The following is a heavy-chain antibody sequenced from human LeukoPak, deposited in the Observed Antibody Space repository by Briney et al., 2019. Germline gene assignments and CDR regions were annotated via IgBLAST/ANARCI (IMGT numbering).Heavy chain of an antibody. CDR3: AKDQLLG. J-gene: IGHJ4*02. CDR2: ISRSGDDT. Sequence: GGSLRLSCAASGFTFTSYPMGWVSQPPGKGLEWVSSISRSGDDTYYADPVRGRFTISRDDSKNTLYLQMNSLRAEDTAIYYCAKDQLLGWGPGTQVTVSS. CDR1: GFTFTSYP. V-gene: IGHV3-23*01. D-gene: IGHD3-10*01.